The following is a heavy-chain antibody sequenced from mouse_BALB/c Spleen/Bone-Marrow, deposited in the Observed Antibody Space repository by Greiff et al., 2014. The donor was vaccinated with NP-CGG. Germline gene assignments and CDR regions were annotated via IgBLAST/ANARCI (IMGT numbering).Heavy chain of an antibody. Sequence: LVESGPGLVKPGASVRISCKAPGYTFTSYYIHWVKQRPGQGLEWIGWIYPGNVNTKYNEKFKGKATLTADKSSSTAYMQLSSLTSEDSAVYFCARDTMDYWGQGTSVTVSS. J-gene: IGHJ4*01. V-gene: IGHV1S56*01. CDR1: GYTFTSYY. CDR3: ARDTMDY. CDR2: IYPGNVNT.